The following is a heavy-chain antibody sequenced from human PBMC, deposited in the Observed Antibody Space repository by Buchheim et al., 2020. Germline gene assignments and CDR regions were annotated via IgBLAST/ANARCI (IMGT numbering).Heavy chain of an antibody. CDR2: IKQDGSEK. CDR3: AKMIAARYYYYGVDV. D-gene: IGHD6-6*01. V-gene: IGHV3-7*01. J-gene: IGHJ6*02. Sequence: EVQLVESGGGLVQPGGSLRHSCAASGFTFSSYWMSWVRQAPGKGLEWVANIKQDGSEKYYVDSVKGRFTISRDNAKNSLYLQINSLRAEDTEVYYWAKMIAARYYYYGVDVWGQGT. CDR1: GFTFSSYW.